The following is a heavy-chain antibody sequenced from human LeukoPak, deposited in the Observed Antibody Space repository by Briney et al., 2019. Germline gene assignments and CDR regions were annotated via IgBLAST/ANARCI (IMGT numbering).Heavy chain of an antibody. J-gene: IGHJ3*01. CDR2: IIPNSGGT. D-gene: IGHD3-22*01. CDR3: ARSVFPYYYDSSGLSAFDV. V-gene: IGHV1-2*02. CDR1: GYTFTGYY. Sequence: EASVKVSCKASGYTFTGYYIHWVRQAPGQGLEWMGWIIPNSGGTDYAQKFQGRVTMTRDTSISTAYMELSRLRSDDTAVYYCARSVFPYYYDSSGLSAFDVWGQGTMVTVSS.